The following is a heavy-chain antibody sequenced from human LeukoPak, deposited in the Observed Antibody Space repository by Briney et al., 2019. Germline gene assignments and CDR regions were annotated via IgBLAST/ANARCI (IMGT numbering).Heavy chain of an antibody. CDR1: GERVSRKRVT. V-gene: IGHV6-1*01. CDR2: TYFCSMWYY. CDR3: ASDPVGGSTIFDF. J-gene: IGHJ4*02. D-gene: IGHD1-26*01. Sequence: SQTLSLTYAISGERVSRKRVTWNWIRQSPSRGVEWVGRTYFCSMWYYDYPLAVKRRISIHPHTSKNQFSLHLSSVSPEDTAVYYCASDPVGGSTIFDFWGQRTLVTVSS.